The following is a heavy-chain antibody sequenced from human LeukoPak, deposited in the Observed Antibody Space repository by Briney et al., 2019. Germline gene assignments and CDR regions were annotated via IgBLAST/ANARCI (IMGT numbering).Heavy chain of an antibody. V-gene: IGHV1-18*01. J-gene: IGHJ4*02. Sequence: ASVKVSCKPSGYTFTNYGITWVRQAPGQGLEWMGWVSAYADNTNYVQKIQGRVTMTTDTSTSTAYMVLRSLRSDDTAVYYCARDCIGCHGFDYWGQGTLVTVSS. CDR1: GYTFTNYG. CDR2: VSAYADNT. D-gene: IGHD2-15*01. CDR3: ARDCIGCHGFDY.